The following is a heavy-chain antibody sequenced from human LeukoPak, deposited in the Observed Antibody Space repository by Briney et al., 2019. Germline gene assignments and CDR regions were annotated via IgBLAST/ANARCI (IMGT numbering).Heavy chain of an antibody. J-gene: IGHJ6*03. Sequence: PGGSLRLSCVVSGFTFRSYTMSWVRQAPGKGLEWVSSITSSGTYIYFADSLKGRFTISRDNAKNSLYLQMSSLRVEDTAVYYCAREGNVPSPYYLDVWGRGTTVTVSS. CDR3: AREGNVPSPYYLDV. CDR2: ITSSGTYI. CDR1: GFTFRSYT. D-gene: IGHD3-10*02. V-gene: IGHV3-21*01.